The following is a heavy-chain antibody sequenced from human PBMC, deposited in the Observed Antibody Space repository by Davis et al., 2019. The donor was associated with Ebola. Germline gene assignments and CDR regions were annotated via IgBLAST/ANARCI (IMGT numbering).Heavy chain of an antibody. CDR3: ARDWWFGEFRIDY. V-gene: IGHV1-18*04. D-gene: IGHD3-10*01. Sequence: ASVKVSCKASGYTFTGYHVHWVRQAPGQGLEWMGWISAYNGNTNYAQKLQGRVTMTTDTSTSTAYMELRSLRSGDTAVYYCARDWWFGEFRIDYWGQGTLVTVSS. J-gene: IGHJ4*02. CDR2: ISAYNGNT. CDR1: GYTFTGYH.